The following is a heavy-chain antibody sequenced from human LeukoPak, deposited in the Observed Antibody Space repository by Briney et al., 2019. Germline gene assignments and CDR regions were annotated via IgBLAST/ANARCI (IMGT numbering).Heavy chain of an antibody. J-gene: IGHJ4*02. Sequence: GGSLRLSCAASGFTFSSYAMSWVRQAPGKGLEWVGRIKSKTDGGTTDYAAPVKGRFTISRDDSKNTLYLQMNSLKTEDTAVYYCTTDQNYGDYSFDYWGQGTLVTVSS. CDR3: TTDQNYGDYSFDY. V-gene: IGHV3-15*01. D-gene: IGHD4-17*01. CDR2: IKSKTDGGTT. CDR1: GFTFSSYA.